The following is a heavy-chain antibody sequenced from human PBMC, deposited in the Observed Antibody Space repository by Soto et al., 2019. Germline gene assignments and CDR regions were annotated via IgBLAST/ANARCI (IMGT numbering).Heavy chain of an antibody. CDR3: ARGPGGFREFSLDY. V-gene: IGHV4-4*07. CDR1: GGSITTYY. Sequence: QVQLHEWGPGLVKPSETLSLTCTVSGGSITTYYWSWIRQPAGKGLEWIGRIYSGGSTNYNPSLRSRVTVSVDMSKNQFSLKLSSVTAADTAVYYCARGPGGFREFSLDYWGQGTLVTVSS. CDR2: IYSGGST. J-gene: IGHJ4*02. D-gene: IGHD3-10*01.